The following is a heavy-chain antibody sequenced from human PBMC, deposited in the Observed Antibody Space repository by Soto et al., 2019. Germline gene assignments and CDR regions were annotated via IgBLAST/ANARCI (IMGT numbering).Heavy chain of an antibody. D-gene: IGHD3-3*01. CDR1: GFTFSSYA. J-gene: IGHJ6*03. CDR3: ANPLQDDFWSGYDYYYYYYRDV. CDR2: ISGSGGST. V-gene: IGHV3-23*01. Sequence: EVQLLESGGGLVQPGGSLRLSCAASGFTFSSYAMSWVRQAPGKGLEWVSAISGSGGSTYYADSVKGRFTISRDNSKNTLYLQMNSLRAEDTAVYYCANPLQDDFWSGYDYYYYYYRDVWGKGTTVTVSS.